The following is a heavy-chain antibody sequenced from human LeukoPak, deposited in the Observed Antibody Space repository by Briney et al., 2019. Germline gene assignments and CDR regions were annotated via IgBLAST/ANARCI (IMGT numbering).Heavy chain of an antibody. CDR3: ARHRIPAALASAFDY. Sequence: PSETLSLTCTVSGGSISSSSYYWDWIRQPPGKGLEWIGAIYYSGNTNYNPSLKSRVTISVDTSKNQFSLKLSSVTAADTAVYYCARHRIPAALASAFDYWGQGTLVTVS. CDR2: IYYSGNT. D-gene: IGHD2-2*01. V-gene: IGHV4-39*01. CDR1: GGSISSSSYY. J-gene: IGHJ4*02.